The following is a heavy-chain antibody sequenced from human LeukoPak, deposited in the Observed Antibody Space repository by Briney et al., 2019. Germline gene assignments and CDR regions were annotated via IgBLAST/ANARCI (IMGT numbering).Heavy chain of an antibody. J-gene: IGHJ6*02. CDR3: ARHKSPVAAGRLSYYYYGMDV. CDR1: GGSISRSNYY. V-gene: IGHV4-39*01. D-gene: IGHD6-19*01. Sequence: SETLSLTCTVSGGSISRSNYYWGLIRQPPGKGLEWIGSIYYSGSTYYNPSLMSRVTISVDTSKNQFSLKLSSVTAADTAVYYCARHKSPVAAGRLSYYYYGMDVWGQGTTVTVSS. CDR2: IYYSGST.